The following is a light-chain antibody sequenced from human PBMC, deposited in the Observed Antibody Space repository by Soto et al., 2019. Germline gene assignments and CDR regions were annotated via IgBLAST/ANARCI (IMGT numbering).Light chain of an antibody. Sequence: QPVLTQSPSASASLGASVKLTCTLSSGHSSYAIAWHQQQPEKGPRYLMKLDSDGSHNKGDGIPDRFSGSSSGAERYLTISSLQSEDEADYYCQTWDTGIHVLFGGGTKLTVL. J-gene: IGLJ2*01. CDR1: SGHSSYA. CDR3: QTWDTGIHVL. V-gene: IGLV4-69*01. CDR2: LDSDGSH.